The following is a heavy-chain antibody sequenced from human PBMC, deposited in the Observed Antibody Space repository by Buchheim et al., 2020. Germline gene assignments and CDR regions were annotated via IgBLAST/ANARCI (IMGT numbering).Heavy chain of an antibody. V-gene: IGHV3-30*02. J-gene: IGHJ5*02. CDR1: GFTFSSYG. CDR3: AKDYSNYFFDL. Sequence: QVQLVESGGGVVQPGRSLRLSCAASGFTFSSYGMHWVRQAPGKGLEWVAFIRYNGSNTYYADSAKGRFTISRDDSKNTLYLQMNSLRAEDTAVYYCAKDYSNYFFDLWGQGTL. D-gene: IGHD4-11*01. CDR2: IRYNGSNT.